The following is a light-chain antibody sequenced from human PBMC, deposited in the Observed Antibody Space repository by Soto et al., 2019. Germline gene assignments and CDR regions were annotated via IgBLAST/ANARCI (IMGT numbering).Light chain of an antibody. CDR1: STDVGGYNY. V-gene: IGLV2-14*01. Sequence: QSVLAQPSSVSGSPGQSITISCTGTSTDVGGYNYVSWYQHHPGKGPKLIIYEVSNRPSGVSDRFSGSKSGNKASLIISNLEAEEESDYYCGSYTSTDTPFVFGTGTKVIVL. CDR3: GSYTSTDTPFV. CDR2: EVS. J-gene: IGLJ1*01.